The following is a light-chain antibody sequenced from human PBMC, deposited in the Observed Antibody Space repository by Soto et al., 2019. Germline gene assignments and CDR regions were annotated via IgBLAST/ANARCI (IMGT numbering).Light chain of an antibody. J-gene: IGKJ4*01. CDR3: QQRGNWPLT. CDR1: QTVGSY. Sequence: EVVLTQSPATLSLSPGERATLSCRASQTVGSYLAWYQHKPGQAPRLLIYDASNRATGIPARFSGSGSGTDFTLTISSLEPEDFAVYYCQQRGNWPLTFGGGTKVEIK. V-gene: IGKV3-11*01. CDR2: DAS.